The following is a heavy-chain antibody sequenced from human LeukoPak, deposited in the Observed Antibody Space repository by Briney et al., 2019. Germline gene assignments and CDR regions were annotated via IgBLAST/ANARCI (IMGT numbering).Heavy chain of an antibody. Sequence: SETLSLTCAVYGGSFSGYYWSWIRQPPGKGLEWIGEINHSGSTNYNPSLKSRVTISVDTSKNQFSLKLSSVTAADTAVYYCARGPRTYYYDSSGYPLGAFDIWGQGTMVTVSS. CDR1: GGSFSGYY. CDR3: ARGPRTYYYDSSGYPLGAFDI. CDR2: INHSGST. D-gene: IGHD3-22*01. J-gene: IGHJ3*02. V-gene: IGHV4-34*01.